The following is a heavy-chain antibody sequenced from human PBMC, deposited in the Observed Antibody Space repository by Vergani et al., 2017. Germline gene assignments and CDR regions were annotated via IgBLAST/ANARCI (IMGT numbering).Heavy chain of an antibody. V-gene: IGHV4-30-2*01. J-gene: IGHJ4*02. CDR3: ASEDRYCSSTSCYKG. CDR2: IYHSGST. CDR1: GGSISSGGYS. Sequence: QLQLQESGPGLVKPSQTLSLTCAVSGGSISSGGYSWSWIRQPPGKGLEWIGYIYHSGSTYYNPSLKSRVTISVDRSKNQFSLKLSSVTAADTAVYYCASEDRYCSSTSCYKGWGQGTLVTVSS. D-gene: IGHD2-2*02.